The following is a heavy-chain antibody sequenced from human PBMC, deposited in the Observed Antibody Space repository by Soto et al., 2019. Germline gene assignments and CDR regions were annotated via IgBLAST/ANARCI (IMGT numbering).Heavy chain of an antibody. CDR2: FYYSGST. CDR3: ASYIVGYYYDSSGYLGAFDI. Sequence: SETLSLTCTVSGGSISSYYWSWIRQPPGKGLEWIGYFYYSGSTNYNPSLKSRVTISVDTSKNQFSMKLSSVTAAETAVYYCASYIVGYYYDSSGYLGAFDIWGQGTMV. V-gene: IGHV4-59*01. D-gene: IGHD3-22*01. CDR1: GGSISSYY. J-gene: IGHJ3*02.